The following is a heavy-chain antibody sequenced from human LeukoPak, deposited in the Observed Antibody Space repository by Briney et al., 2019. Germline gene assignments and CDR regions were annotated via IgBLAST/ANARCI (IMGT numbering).Heavy chain of an antibody. D-gene: IGHD2-2*01. Sequence: GGSLRLSCAASGFTFSNAWMSWVRQAPGKGLESVSVIYSGGSTYYADSVKGRFTISRDNSKNTLYLQMNSLRAEDTAVYYCARDRCSSTSCYFPYAFDIWGQGTMVTVSS. CDR2: IYSGGST. J-gene: IGHJ3*02. CDR3: ARDRCSSTSCYFPYAFDI. CDR1: GFTFSNAW. V-gene: IGHV3-53*01.